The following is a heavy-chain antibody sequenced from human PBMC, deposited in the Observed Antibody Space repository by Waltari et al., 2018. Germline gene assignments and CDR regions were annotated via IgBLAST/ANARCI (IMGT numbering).Heavy chain of an antibody. D-gene: IGHD1-26*01. CDR2: VDPVDDST. V-gene: IGHV1-69-2*01. CDR3: ARGPVGAAIWFDL. J-gene: IGHJ5*02. Sequence: EVQLVQSGAEVKMPGATVKVSCEASGYTFTDYYIHWRRQAPGNGPEWMGRVDPVDDSTIFARWYQGRSTITADTSTDTGHIDLTSLRPEDAAVYYCARGPVGAAIWFDLWGQGTLVTVSS. CDR1: GYTFTDYY.